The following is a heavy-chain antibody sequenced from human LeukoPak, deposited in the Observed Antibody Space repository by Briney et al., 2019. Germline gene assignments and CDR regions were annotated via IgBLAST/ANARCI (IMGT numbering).Heavy chain of an antibody. D-gene: IGHD5-18*01. CDR3: ARGRSGYSYGPRFDY. J-gene: IGHJ4*02. V-gene: IGHV4-34*01. Sequence: SETLSLTCAVYGGSFSGYYWSWIRQPPGKGLEWIGEINHSGSTNYNPSLKNRVTISVDTSKNQFSLKLSSVTATDTAVYYCARGRSGYSYGPRFDYWGQGTLVTVSS. CDR2: INHSGST. CDR1: GGSFSGYY.